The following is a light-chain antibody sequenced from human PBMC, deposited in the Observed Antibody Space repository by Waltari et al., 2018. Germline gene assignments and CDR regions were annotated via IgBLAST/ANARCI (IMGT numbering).Light chain of an antibody. CDR1: SSDVGGYNY. Sequence: QSALTQPASVSGSPGQSITIPCTGTSSDVGGYNYVYWYQQHPGKAPKLMIYDVSNRPSGVSNRFSGSKSGNTASLTISGLQAEDEADYYCSSYISSSTLELFGGGTSLTVL. CDR2: DVS. CDR3: SSYISSSTLEL. J-gene: IGLJ2*01. V-gene: IGLV2-14*03.